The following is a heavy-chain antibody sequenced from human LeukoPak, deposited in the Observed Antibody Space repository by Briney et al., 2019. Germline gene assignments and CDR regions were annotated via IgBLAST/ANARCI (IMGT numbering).Heavy chain of an antibody. J-gene: IGHJ4*02. CDR1: GFTFSNAW. CDR2: INSDGSST. V-gene: IGHV3-74*01. Sequence: GGSLRLSCATSGFTFSNAWMNWVRQAPGKGLVWVSRINSDGSSTSYADSVKGRFTISRDNAKNTLYLQMNSLRAEDTAVYCCARGEWLRLYDYWGQGTLVTVSS. CDR3: ARGEWLRLYDY. D-gene: IGHD5-12*01.